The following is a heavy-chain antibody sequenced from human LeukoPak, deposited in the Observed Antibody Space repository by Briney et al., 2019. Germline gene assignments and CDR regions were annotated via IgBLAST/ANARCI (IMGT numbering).Heavy chain of an antibody. CDR1: GFTFSSYG. CDR3: ARDSGSYNFDY. D-gene: IGHD1-26*01. Sequence: QSGGSLRLSCAASGFTFSSYGMHWVRQAPGKGLEWVAVIWYDGSNKYYADSVKGRFTISRDNSKNTLYPQMNSLRAEDTAVYYCARDSGSYNFDYWGQGTLVTVSS. J-gene: IGHJ4*02. CDR2: IWYDGSNK. V-gene: IGHV3-33*01.